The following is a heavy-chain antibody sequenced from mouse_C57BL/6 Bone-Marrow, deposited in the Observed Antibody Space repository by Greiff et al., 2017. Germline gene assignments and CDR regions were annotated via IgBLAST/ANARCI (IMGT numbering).Heavy chain of an antibody. J-gene: IGHJ1*03. CDR3: ARDGGYGSRYWYCDV. CDR1: GFTFSDYY. D-gene: IGHD1-1*01. V-gene: IGHV5-16*01. CDR2: INYDGSST. Sequence: EVMLVESEGGLVQPGSSMKLSCTASGFTFSDYYMAWVRPVPEKGLEWVANINYDGSSTYYLDSLKSRFIISRDNAKNILYLQMSSLKSEDTATYYCARDGGYGSRYWYCDVWGTGTTVTVSS.